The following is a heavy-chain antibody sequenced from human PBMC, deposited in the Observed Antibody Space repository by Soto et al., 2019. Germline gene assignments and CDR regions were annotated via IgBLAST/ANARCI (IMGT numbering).Heavy chain of an antibody. V-gene: IGHV4-59*01. CDR1: GGSISSYY. CDR2: IYYSGST. Sequence: SETLSLTCTVSGGSISSYYWSWIRQPPGKGLEWIGYIYYSGSTNYNPSLKSRVTISVDTSKNQFSLKLSSVTAADTAVYYCARGPVVPAAFDPWGQGTLVTVSS. D-gene: IGHD2-2*01. CDR3: ARGPVVPAAFDP. J-gene: IGHJ5*02.